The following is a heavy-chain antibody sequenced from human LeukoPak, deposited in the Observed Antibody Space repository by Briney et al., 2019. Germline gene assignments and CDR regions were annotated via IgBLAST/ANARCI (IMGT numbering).Heavy chain of an antibody. CDR2: IKSKTDGGTT. J-gene: IGHJ6*03. CDR1: GFTFSNAW. CDR3: TTDHQTTVSPYYYYYYMDV. Sequence: GGSLRLSCAASGFTFSNAWMSWVRQAPGKGLEWVGRIKSKTDGGTTDYAAPVKGRFTISRDDSKNTLYLQMNSLKTEDTAVYYCTTDHQTTVSPYYYYYYMDVWGKGTTVTISS. V-gene: IGHV3-15*01. D-gene: IGHD4-11*01.